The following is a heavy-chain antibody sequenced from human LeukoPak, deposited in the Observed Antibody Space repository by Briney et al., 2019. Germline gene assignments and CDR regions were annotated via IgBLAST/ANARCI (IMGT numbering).Heavy chain of an antibody. CDR2: ISGSGGST. CDR3: AKRLYSSGWYGQPPGN. J-gene: IGHJ4*02. CDR1: GFTFSSYA. D-gene: IGHD6-19*01. V-gene: IGHV3-23*01. Sequence: GVSLRLSCAASGFTFSSYAMSWVRQAPGKGLEWVSAISGSGGSTYYADSVKGRFTISRDNSKNTLYLQMNSLRAEDTAVYYCAKRLYSSGWYGQPPGNWGQGTLVTVSS.